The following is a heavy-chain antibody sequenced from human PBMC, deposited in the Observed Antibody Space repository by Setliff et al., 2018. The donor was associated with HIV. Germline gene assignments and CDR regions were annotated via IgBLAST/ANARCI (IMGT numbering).Heavy chain of an antibody. Sequence: SETLSLTCSVSGDSISSGSYYWSWIRLPAGKGLEWIGQIHTTGSTNYNPSLKSRVTISMDTSKNQFSLNLNSVTTTDTAVYYCAKRTFGSGRLDPWGQGTLVTVSS. V-gene: IGHV4-61*09. CDR3: AKRTFGSGRLDP. D-gene: IGHD3-16*01. CDR1: GDSISSGSYY. J-gene: IGHJ5*02. CDR2: IHTTGST.